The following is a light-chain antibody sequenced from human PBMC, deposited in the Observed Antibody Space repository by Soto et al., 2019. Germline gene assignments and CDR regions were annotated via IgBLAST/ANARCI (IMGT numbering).Light chain of an antibody. CDR1: SSDVGGYNY. CDR2: DVS. CDR3: SSYTEV. V-gene: IGLV2-14*01. Sequence: QSVLTQPASVSGSPGQSITISCTGTSSDVGGYNYVSWYQQHPGKAPKLMIYDVSNRPSGVSNRFSGSKSGNTASLTTSGLQAEDEADYYCSSYTEVFGTGTKVTVL. J-gene: IGLJ1*01.